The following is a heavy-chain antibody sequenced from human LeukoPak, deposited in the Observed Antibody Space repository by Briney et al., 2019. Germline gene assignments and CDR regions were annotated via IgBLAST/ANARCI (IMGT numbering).Heavy chain of an antibody. CDR1: GFTVSSNY. V-gene: IGHV3-53*01. CDR3: AASSDILTGYYTYDY. J-gene: IGHJ4*02. CDR2: IYSGGST. Sequence: GGSLRLSCAASGFTVSSNYMSWVRQAPGKGLEWVSVIYSGGSTYYADSVKGRFTISRDNSKNTLYLQMNSLRAEDTAVYYCAASSDILTGYYTYDYWGQGTLVTVSS. D-gene: IGHD3-9*01.